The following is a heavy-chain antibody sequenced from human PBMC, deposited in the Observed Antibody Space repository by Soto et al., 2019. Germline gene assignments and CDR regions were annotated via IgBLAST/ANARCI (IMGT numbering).Heavy chain of an antibody. D-gene: IGHD1-26*01. CDR1: GFTFSGFD. CDR3: ARGQEVGAHFFDS. Sequence: PGGSLRLSCEASGFTFSGFDMHWVRQPTGKGLEWVSTIGTAGDTYYAVSVKGRFTISRDSAKNSLSLQMNSLRAGDTAVYFCARGQEVGAHFFDSWGQGTQVTVS. CDR2: IGTAGDT. J-gene: IGHJ4*02. V-gene: IGHV3-13*01.